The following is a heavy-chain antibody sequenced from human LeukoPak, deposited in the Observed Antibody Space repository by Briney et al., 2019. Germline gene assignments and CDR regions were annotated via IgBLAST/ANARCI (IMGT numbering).Heavy chain of an antibody. J-gene: IGHJ6*02. Sequence: ASVKVSFKASGYTFTSYGISWVRQAPGQGLEWMGWISAYNGNTNYAQKLQGRVTMTTDTSTSTAYMELRSLRSDDTAVYYCARRYDSGPHDYYGMDVWGQGTTVTVSS. D-gene: IGHD3-22*01. CDR1: GYTFTSYG. CDR3: ARRYDSGPHDYYGMDV. CDR2: ISAYNGNT. V-gene: IGHV1-18*01.